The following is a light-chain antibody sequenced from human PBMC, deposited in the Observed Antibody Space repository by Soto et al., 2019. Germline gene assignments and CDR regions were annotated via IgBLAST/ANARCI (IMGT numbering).Light chain of an antibody. CDR1: QSVSSY. CDR3: QQRSNWPT. J-gene: IGKJ4*01. CDR2: DAS. V-gene: IGKV3-11*01. Sequence: EIVLTQSPATLSLSPGERATLSCRASQSVSSYLAWYQQKPGQAPRLLIYDASNRATGIPARFSGSGSGTEFTLTIRSLEPEDFAVYYCQQRSNWPTVGGGNKVEIK.